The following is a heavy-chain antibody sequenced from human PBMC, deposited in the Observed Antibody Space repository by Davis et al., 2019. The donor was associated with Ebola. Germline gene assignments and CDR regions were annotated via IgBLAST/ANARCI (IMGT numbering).Heavy chain of an antibody. V-gene: IGHV1-2*02. CDR3: ARGSPVTVTGFYYFEY. D-gene: IGHD4-17*01. CDR1: GYTFTSYG. J-gene: IGHJ4*02. Sequence: ASVKVSCKASGYTFTSYGISWVRQAPGQGLEWMGWINPNSGGTKYAQKFQGRVTMTRDTSISTAYMELSSLRSDDTALYYCARGSPVTVTGFYYFEYWGQGTLVTVSS. CDR2: INPNSGGT.